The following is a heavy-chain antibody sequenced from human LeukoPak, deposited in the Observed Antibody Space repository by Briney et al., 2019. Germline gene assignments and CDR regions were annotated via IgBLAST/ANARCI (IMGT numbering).Heavy chain of an antibody. D-gene: IGHD4-17*01. J-gene: IGHJ4*02. CDR1: GGSLSSYY. CDR2: IYYTGST. Sequence: SETLSLTCTVSGGSLSSYYWTWVRQPPGKGLEWVGYIYYTGSTSYNPSLKSRVTISVQTSKNQFSLKLSSVTAADTAVYYCARGLNRNDYGDYGYWGQGTLVTVSS. CDR3: ARGLNRNDYGDYGY. V-gene: IGHV4-59*01.